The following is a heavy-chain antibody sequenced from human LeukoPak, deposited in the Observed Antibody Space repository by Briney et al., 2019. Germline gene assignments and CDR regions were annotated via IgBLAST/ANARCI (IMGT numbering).Heavy chain of an antibody. V-gene: IGHV1-2*02. CDR2: INPNSGGT. J-gene: IGHJ4*02. CDR3: ARVSTMVRGVIIRAPWGY. D-gene: IGHD3-10*01. CDR1: GYTFSDYY. Sequence: ASVKVSCKASGYTFSDYYMHWVRQAPGQGLEWMGWINPNSGGTNYAQKFQGRVTMTRDTSISTAYMELSRLRSDDTAVYYCARVSTMVRGVIIRAPWGYWGQGTLVTVSS.